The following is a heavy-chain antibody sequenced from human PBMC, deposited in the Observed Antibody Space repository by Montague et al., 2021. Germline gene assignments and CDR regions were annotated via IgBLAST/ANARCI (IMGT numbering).Heavy chain of an antibody. CDR3: AKGPYDDGSYLLHFES. CDR1: GFSFNHYA. CDR2: ISGGGGNT. V-gene: IGHV3-23*01. Sequence: SLRLSCAASGFSFNHYAMAWVRQAPGKGLEWVSAISGGGGNTYYADSVKGRFTISRDSSESTVFLQMNSLRVEDSAVYYCAKGPYDDGSYLLHFESWGQGTLVTVSS. D-gene: IGHD1-26*01. J-gene: IGHJ4*02.